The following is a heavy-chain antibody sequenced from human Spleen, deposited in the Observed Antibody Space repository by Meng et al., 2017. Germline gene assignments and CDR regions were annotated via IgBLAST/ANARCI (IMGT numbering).Heavy chain of an antibody. J-gene: IGHJ4*02. V-gene: IGHV1-46*01. Sequence: ASVKVSCKASGYPFTSYYIHWVRQAPGQGLEWMGMINPSGGSTSYAQKSQGRVTMTRDTSTSTVYMELSSLRSEDTAVYYCARDLSGDSNNYWGQGTLVTVSS. CDR3: ARDLSGDSNNY. D-gene: IGHD3-22*01. CDR1: GYPFTSYY. CDR2: INPSGGST.